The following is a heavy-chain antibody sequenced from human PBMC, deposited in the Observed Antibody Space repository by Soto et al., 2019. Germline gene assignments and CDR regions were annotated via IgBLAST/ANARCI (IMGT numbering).Heavy chain of an antibody. D-gene: IGHD4-4*01. CDR2: TIPIFATA. V-gene: IGHV1-69*13. J-gene: IGHJ4*02. CDR3: ARGDTNYDWGKYYFDY. CDR1: VGTFSSYT. Sequence: SVKVSCKASVGTFSSYTISWVRQAPGQGLEWMGGTIPIFATANYAQKFQGRVTITADESTSTAYMELSSLRSEDTAMYYCARGDTNYDWGKYYFDYWGQGTLVTVSS.